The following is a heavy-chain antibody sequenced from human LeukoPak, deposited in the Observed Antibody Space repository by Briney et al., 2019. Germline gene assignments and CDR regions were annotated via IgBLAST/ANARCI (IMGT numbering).Heavy chain of an antibody. J-gene: IGHJ3*02. Sequence: ASVKVSCKASGCTLNGYYMHWVRQAPGQGLEWMGWINPNSDDTNYAQKFQGRVTMTRDTSISTAYMELSRLRSDDTAVYYCARDVTPDDAFDIWGQGTMVTVSS. CDR1: GCTLNGYY. D-gene: IGHD4-23*01. CDR2: INPNSDDT. CDR3: ARDVTPDDAFDI. V-gene: IGHV1-2*02.